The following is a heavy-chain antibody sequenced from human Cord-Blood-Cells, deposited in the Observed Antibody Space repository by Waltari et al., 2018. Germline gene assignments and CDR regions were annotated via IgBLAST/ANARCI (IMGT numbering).Heavy chain of an antibody. V-gene: IGHV1-69*01. Sequence: QVQLVQSGAEVKKPGSSVKVSCKASGGTFSSYDISWVRQAPEQGREWMGGIIPILGKANYAQKFQGRVTITADESTSTAYMELSSLRSEDTAVYYCALPRSGWNFDYWGQGTLVTVSS. CDR1: GGTFSSYD. D-gene: IGHD3-10*01. CDR2: IIPILGKA. CDR3: ALPRSGWNFDY. J-gene: IGHJ4*02.